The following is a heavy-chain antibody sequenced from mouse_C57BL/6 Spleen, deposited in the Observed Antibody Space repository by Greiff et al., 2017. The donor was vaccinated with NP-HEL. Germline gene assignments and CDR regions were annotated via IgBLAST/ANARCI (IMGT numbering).Heavy chain of an antibody. D-gene: IGHD2-3*01. CDR2: INYGGSCT. Sequence: DVKLVESEGGLVQPGSSMKLSCAASGFTFSDYYMSWVRQVPDKSLEWVATINYGGSCTYYPDPLKSRFIISRDNAKNILYLQLSRLEYEDTATYYCARSDGYFAMDYRGQGTSVSVA. CDR3: ARSDGYFAMDY. J-gene: IGHJ4*01. CDR1: GFTFSDYY. V-gene: IGHV5-16*01.